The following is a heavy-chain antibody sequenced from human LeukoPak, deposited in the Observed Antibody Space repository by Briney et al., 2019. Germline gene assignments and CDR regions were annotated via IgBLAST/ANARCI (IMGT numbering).Heavy chain of an antibody. CDR2: IKQDGSEK. Sequence: GGSLRLSCTATGFTFSSYWMSWVRQAPGKGLEWVANIKQDGSEKSYVDSVKGRFAVSRDNAFNSLFLQVNSLRAEDTAVYYCARSARGDESAYYYMDHWGQGTLVTVSS. CDR1: GFTFSSYW. J-gene: IGHJ4*02. V-gene: IGHV3-7*01. CDR3: ARSARGDESAYYYMDH. D-gene: IGHD3-22*01.